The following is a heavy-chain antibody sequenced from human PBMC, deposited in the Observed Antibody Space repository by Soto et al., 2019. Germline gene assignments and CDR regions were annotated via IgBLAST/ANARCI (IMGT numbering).Heavy chain of an antibody. Sequence: ASVNVSCKASGYTFTSYYMHWVRQAPGQRLEWMGWINAGNGNTKYSQKFQGRVTITRDTSASTAYMELSSLRSEDTAVYYCARVSGYYLPDYWGQGTLVTVSS. V-gene: IGHV1-3*01. D-gene: IGHD5-12*01. CDR3: ARVSGYYLPDY. CDR1: GYTFTSYY. CDR2: INAGNGNT. J-gene: IGHJ4*02.